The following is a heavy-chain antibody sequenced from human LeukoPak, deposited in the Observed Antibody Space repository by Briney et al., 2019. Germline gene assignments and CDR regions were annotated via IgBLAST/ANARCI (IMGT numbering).Heavy chain of an antibody. CDR3: AKPTKRYGDRTNYYDSSGYKDY. D-gene: IGHD3-22*01. Sequence: GSLRLSCAASGFTFSSYGMHWVRQAPGKGLEWVAVISYDGSNKYYADSVKGRFTISRDNSKNTLYLQMNSLRAEDTAVYYCAKPTKRYGDRTNYYDSSGYKDYWGQGTLVTVSS. CDR1: GFTFSSYG. J-gene: IGHJ4*02. V-gene: IGHV3-30*18. CDR2: ISYDGSNK.